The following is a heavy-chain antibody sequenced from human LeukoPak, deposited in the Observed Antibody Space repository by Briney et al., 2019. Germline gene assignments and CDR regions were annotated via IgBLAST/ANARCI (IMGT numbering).Heavy chain of an antibody. Sequence: PGGSLRLSCAASGFTFSDYYMSWIRQAPGKGLEWVSYISSSGSTIYYADSVKGRFTISRDNAKNSLYLQMNSLRAEDTAVYYCARLLKGWGYCSGGSCYSNAFDIWGQGTMVTVSS. CDR2: ISSSGSTI. V-gene: IGHV3-11*01. D-gene: IGHD2-15*01. J-gene: IGHJ3*02. CDR3: ARLLKGWGYCSGGSCYSNAFDI. CDR1: GFTFSDYY.